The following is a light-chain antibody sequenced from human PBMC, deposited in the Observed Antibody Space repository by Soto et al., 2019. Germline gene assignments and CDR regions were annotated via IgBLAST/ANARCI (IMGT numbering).Light chain of an antibody. J-gene: IGKJ5*01. V-gene: IGKV3-20*01. CDR2: GAS. CDR1: QSVTSNY. CDR3: QQYGSSPPIT. Sequence: EIVLTQSPGTLSLSPGERATLSCRVSQSVTSNYIAWYQQKPGQAPRLLIYGASSRATGIPDRFSGSGSGTDFTLTISRLEPEDFAVYYCQQYGSSPPITFGQGTRLEIK.